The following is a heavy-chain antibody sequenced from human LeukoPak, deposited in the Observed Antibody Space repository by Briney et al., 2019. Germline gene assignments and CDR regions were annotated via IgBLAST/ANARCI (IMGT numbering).Heavy chain of an antibody. CDR2: IYSGGST. CDR3: ARAMRGYSYILEH. D-gene: IGHD5-18*01. V-gene: IGHV3-53*01. CDR1: GFTVSSSY. J-gene: IGHJ4*02. Sequence: PGGSLRLSCAASGFTVSSSYMSWVRQAPGKGLQWVSVIYSGGSTYYADSAKGRFTFSRDNSKNTLYLQMNSLRAEDTAVYYCARAMRGYSYILEHWGQGTLVTVSS.